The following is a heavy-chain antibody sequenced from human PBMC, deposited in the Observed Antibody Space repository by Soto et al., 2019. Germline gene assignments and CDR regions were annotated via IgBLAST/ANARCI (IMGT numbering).Heavy chain of an antibody. Sequence: QVQLVQSGAEMKRPGASVKVSCKSFGYTFTGYYIHWVRQAPGQGLEWMGWLNPDSGGTDYAEKVADWLTMPRDTSIGTAYMELSRLKSDDTAIYYCVRGMTYNQPPRDAFDIWGQGPVVTVSS. CDR2: LNPDSGGT. CDR1: GYTFTGYY. J-gene: IGHJ3*02. CDR3: VRGMTYNQPPRDAFDI. V-gene: IGHV1-2*04. D-gene: IGHD1-1*01.